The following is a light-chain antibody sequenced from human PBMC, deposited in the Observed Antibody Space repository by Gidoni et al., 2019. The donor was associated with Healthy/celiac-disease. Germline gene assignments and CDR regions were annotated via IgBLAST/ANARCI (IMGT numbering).Light chain of an antibody. CDR3: QQYGISSWT. CDR2: GPS. CDR1: QSVSSSY. J-gene: IGKJ1*01. V-gene: IGKV3-20*01. Sequence: EIVLTQSPGTLSLSPGERATLACSASQSVSSSYLAWYQQEPGQAPRLLLYGPSRGSGTDSTITLSRLETEDFAVYYCQQYGISSWTFGQGTKVEIK.